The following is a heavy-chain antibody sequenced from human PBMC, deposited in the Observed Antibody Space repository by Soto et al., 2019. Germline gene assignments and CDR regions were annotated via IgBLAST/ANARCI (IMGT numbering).Heavy chain of an antibody. J-gene: IGHJ4*02. Sequence: GGSLRLSWAASGFTVSSNYMSWVRQAPGKGLEWVSVIYSGGSTYYADSVKGRFTISRDNSKNTLYLQMNSLRAEDTAVYYCAKTTPPGYWGQGTLVTVSS. CDR2: IYSGGST. V-gene: IGHV3-53*01. CDR1: GFTVSSNY. D-gene: IGHD4-4*01. CDR3: AKTTPPGY.